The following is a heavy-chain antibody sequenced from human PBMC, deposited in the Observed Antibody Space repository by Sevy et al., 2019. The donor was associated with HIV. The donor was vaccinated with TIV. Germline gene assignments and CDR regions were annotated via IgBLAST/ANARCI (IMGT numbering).Heavy chain of an antibody. Sequence: GGSLRLSCAASGFTFSSYAMHWVRQAPGKGLEWVAVISYDGSNKYYADSVKGRFIISRDNSKNTLYLQMNSLRAEETAVYYCARDVIYGNYYYYGMDVWGQGTTVTVSS. D-gene: IGHD3-3*02. J-gene: IGHJ6*02. V-gene: IGHV3-30-3*01. CDR2: ISYDGSNK. CDR1: GFTFSSYA. CDR3: ARDVIYGNYYYYGMDV.